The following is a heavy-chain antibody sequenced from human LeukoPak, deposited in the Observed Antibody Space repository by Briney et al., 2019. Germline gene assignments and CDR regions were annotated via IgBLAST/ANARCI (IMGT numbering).Heavy chain of an antibody. CDR1: GGSISSYY. J-gene: IGHJ6*02. CDR2: IYYSGGT. D-gene: IGHD1-26*01. V-gene: IGHV4-59*08. CDR3: ARQGHKLTLVDYYGMDV. Sequence: PSETLSLTCTVSGGSISSYYWSWIRQPPGKGLEWIGNIYYSGGTNYNPSLKSRVTISVDRSKNQFSLRLSSVTAADTAVYYCARQGHKLTLVDYYGMDVWGQGTTVTVSS.